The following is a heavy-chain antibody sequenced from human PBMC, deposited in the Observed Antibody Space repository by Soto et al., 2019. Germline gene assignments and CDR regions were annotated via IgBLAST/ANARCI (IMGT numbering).Heavy chain of an antibody. J-gene: IGHJ6*02. CDR1: GFTFSSYS. Sequence: GGSLRLSCAASGFTFSSYSMNWVRQAPGKGLEWVSYISSSSSTIYYADSVKGRFTISRDNAKNSLYLQMNSLRDEDTAVYYCARVGLLWFGELTSLYYYGMDVWGQGTTVTVSS. CDR3: ARVGLLWFGELTSLYYYGMDV. D-gene: IGHD3-10*01. V-gene: IGHV3-48*02. CDR2: ISSSSSTI.